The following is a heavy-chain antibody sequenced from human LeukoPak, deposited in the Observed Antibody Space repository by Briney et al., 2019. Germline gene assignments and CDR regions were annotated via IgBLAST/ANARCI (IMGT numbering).Heavy chain of an antibody. V-gene: IGHV1-69*04. CDR3: ARDDGAAAGPLDY. CDR1: GGTFSSYA. Sequence: SVKVSCKASGGTFSSYAISWVRQAPGQGLEWMGRIIPIFGIANYAQKFQGRVTITADKSTSTAYMELSSLRSEDTAVYYCARDDGAAAGPLDYWGQGTLVTVSS. CDR2: IIPIFGIA. D-gene: IGHD6-13*01. J-gene: IGHJ4*02.